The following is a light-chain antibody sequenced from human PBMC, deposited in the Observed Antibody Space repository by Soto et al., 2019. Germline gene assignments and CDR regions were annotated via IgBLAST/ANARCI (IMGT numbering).Light chain of an antibody. J-gene: IGKJ4*01. Sequence: EIVMTQSPATLSVSPGERATFSCRASQFVSTKVAWYQQRPGQAPRLLIYDASTRATGIPARFSGSGSGTEFTLTIRSLQSEDFAVYYCQRSDTWPLTFGGGTRVEIK. CDR3: QRSDTWPLT. CDR2: DAS. V-gene: IGKV3-15*01. CDR1: QFVSTK.